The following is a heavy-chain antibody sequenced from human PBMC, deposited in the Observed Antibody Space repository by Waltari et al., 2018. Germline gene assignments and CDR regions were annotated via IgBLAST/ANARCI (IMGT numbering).Heavy chain of an antibody. V-gene: IGHV3-9*01. J-gene: IGHJ4*02. D-gene: IGHD2-15*01. Sequence: EVQLVESGGGLVQPGRSLRLSCAASGFTFDDYAMHWVRPAPGKGLEWVSGISWNSGSIGYADSVKGRFTISRDNAKNSLYLQMNSLRAEDTALYYCAKDTDCSGGSCYSLGYWGQGTLVTVSS. CDR1: GFTFDDYA. CDR2: ISWNSGSI. CDR3: AKDTDCSGGSCYSLGY.